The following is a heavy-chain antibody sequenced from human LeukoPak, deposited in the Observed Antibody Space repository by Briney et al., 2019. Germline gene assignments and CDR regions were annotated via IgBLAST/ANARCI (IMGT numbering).Heavy chain of an antibody. V-gene: IGHV4-59*01. Sequence: PSETLSLTCTVSGYSINSAYYWGWIRQPPGKGLEWIGYIYYSGSTDYNPSLKSRVTISVETSKNQFSLNLSSVTAADTAVYYCARGRLARSPYFDYWGQGTLVTVSS. CDR3: ARGRLARSPYFDY. CDR2: IYYSGST. J-gene: IGHJ4*02. D-gene: IGHD6-19*01. CDR1: GYSINSAYY.